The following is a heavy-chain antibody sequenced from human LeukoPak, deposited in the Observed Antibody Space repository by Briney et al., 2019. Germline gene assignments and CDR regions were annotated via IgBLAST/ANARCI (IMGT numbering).Heavy chain of an antibody. D-gene: IGHD1-26*01. J-gene: IGHJ4*01. V-gene: IGHV5-51*01. CDR2: IYPGDSDT. Sequence: GESLKISCKGSGYSFTSYWIGWVRQMPGKGLEWVGIIYPGDSDTRYSPSFQGQVTISADKSISTAYLQWSSLKASDAAMYYCARTPRWELTHFDYWGQGTLVTVSS. CDR1: GYSFTSYW. CDR3: ARTPRWELTHFDY.